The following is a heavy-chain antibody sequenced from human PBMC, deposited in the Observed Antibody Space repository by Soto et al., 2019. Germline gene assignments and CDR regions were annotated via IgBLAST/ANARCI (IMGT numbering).Heavy chain of an antibody. Sequence: QVQLVQSGAEVKKPGASVKVSCKASGYTFTTYYIHWLRQPPGQGLEWMAIINPSGGSTTYAQNFQGRVTMTRDTSTSTVYIELGRLRAEDTAVYYCAICESDYPFDDWGQGPLLTVSS. J-gene: IGHJ4*02. V-gene: IGHV1-46*01. CDR1: GYTFTTYY. CDR3: AICESDYPFDD. CDR2: INPSGGST. D-gene: IGHD3-16*01.